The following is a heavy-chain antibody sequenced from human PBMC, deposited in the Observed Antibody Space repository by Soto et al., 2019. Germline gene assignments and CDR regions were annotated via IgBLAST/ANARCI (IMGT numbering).Heavy chain of an antibody. CDR2: ISGSGGST. CDR1: GFTFNSYA. V-gene: IGHV3-23*01. Sequence: QPGGSLRLSCAASGFTFNSYAMSWVRQAPGKGLEWVSAISGSGGSTYYADSVKGRFTISRDNSKNTLYLQMNSLRAEDTAVYYCAKDFASGAYYYDSSGYYYDDYWGQGTLVTVSS. J-gene: IGHJ4*02. D-gene: IGHD3-22*01. CDR3: AKDFASGAYYYDSSGYYYDDY.